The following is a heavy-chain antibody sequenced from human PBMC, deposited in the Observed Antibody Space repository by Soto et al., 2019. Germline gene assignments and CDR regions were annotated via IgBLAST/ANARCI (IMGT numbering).Heavy chain of an antibody. D-gene: IGHD5-18*01. Sequence: ASLKVSCNACGYTFTSYDIKWVRRATGQGLEWMGWMNPNSGNTGYAQKFQGRVTMTRDTSISTAYMELSSLRSEDTAVYYCAKNLPDAAMVDYWGQGTLVTVSS. J-gene: IGHJ4*02. CDR1: GYTFTSYD. V-gene: IGHV1-8*01. CDR2: MNPNSGNT. CDR3: AKNLPDAAMVDY.